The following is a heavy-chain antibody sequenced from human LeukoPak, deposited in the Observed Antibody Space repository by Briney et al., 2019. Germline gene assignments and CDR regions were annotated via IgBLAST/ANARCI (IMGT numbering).Heavy chain of an antibody. D-gene: IGHD2-15*01. CDR3: ARARVGGYYYYYMDV. Sequence: PSETLSLTCTVSGGSISSNNYNWGWIRQPPGKGLEWIGNIYYSGSTYYNPSLKSRVTISVDTSKTQFSLKLSSVTAADTAGYYCARARVGGYYYYYMDVWGKGTTVTVSS. J-gene: IGHJ6*03. V-gene: IGHV4-39*07. CDR1: GGSISSNNYN. CDR2: IYYSGST.